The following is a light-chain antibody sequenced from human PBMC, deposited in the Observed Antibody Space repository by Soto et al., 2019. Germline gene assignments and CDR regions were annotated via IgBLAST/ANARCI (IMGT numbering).Light chain of an antibody. CDR3: QRYGSSPLIT. J-gene: IGKJ5*01. CDR2: GTS. Sequence: EVVMGQSPATRSVCPGERATLSCRASQSVSSSSLAWYQQRPGQAPRLLIYGTSSRATGIPDRFSGSGSGTDFTPTISRLEPEDFAVYFCQRYGSSPLITFGQGTRLEIK. CDR1: QSVSSSS. V-gene: IGKV3-20*01.